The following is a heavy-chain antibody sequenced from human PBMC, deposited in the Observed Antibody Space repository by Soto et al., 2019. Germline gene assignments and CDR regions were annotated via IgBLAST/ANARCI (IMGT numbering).Heavy chain of an antibody. CDR2: IYFSGGT. V-gene: IGHV4-59*12. J-gene: IGHJ4*02. Sequence: QVQLQESGPGLVKPSETLSLTCTVSGGSISSYYWSWIRQPPGKGLEWIGYIYFSGGTNYNPSLNSRVTIAVDTSQNQFSLKLSSVTAADTAVYYCARESRSWYGSIWDYWGQGTLVTVSS. CDR1: GGSISSYY. CDR3: ARESRSWYGSIWDY. D-gene: IGHD6-13*01.